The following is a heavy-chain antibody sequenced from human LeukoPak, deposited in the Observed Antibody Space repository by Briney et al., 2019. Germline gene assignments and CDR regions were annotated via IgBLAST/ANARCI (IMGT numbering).Heavy chain of an antibody. CDR1: GYTFTSYG. V-gene: IGHV1-69*04. CDR3: ARDWGYVVEAAISSYAFDI. Sequence: SVKVSCKASGYTFTSYGISWVRQAPGQGLGWMGRIIPILGIANYAQKFQGRVTITADKSTSTAYMELSSLRSEDTAVYYCARDWGYVVEAAISSYAFDIWGQGTMVTVSS. CDR2: IIPILGIA. J-gene: IGHJ3*02. D-gene: IGHD2-15*01.